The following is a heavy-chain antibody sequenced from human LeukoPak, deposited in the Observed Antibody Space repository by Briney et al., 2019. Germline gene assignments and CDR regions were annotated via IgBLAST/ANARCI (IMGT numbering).Heavy chain of an antibody. J-gene: IGHJ4*02. CDR3: ARDYYGSGSYYLLYYFDY. CDR2: ISSSSSYI. D-gene: IGHD3-10*01. Sequence: GGSLRLSCAASGFSFSSYSMNWVRQAPGKGLEWVSSISSSSSYIYYADSVKGRFTISRDNAKNSLYLQMNSLRAEDTAVYYCARDYYGSGSYYLLYYFDYWRQGTLVTVSS. V-gene: IGHV3-21*01. CDR1: GFSFSSYS.